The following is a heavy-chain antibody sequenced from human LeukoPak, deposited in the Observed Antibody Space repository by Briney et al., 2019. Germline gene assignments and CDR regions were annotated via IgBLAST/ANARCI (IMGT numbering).Heavy chain of an antibody. CDR2: IYYSGST. CDR1: GGSISSSRYY. D-gene: IGHD5-18*01. Sequence: PSETLSLTCTVSGGSISSSRYYWGWIRQPPGKGLEWIGSIYYSGSTYYNPSLKSRVTISVDTSKNQFSLKLSSVTAADTAVYYCARDPPGGGYSYGSLPQHVFDYWGQGTLVTVSS. J-gene: IGHJ4*02. V-gene: IGHV4-39*07. CDR3: ARDPPGGGYSYGSLPQHVFDY.